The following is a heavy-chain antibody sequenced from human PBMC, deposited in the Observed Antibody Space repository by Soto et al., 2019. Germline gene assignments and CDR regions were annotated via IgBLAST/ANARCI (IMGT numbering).Heavy chain of an antibody. CDR1: GYTFTSYD. V-gene: IGHV1-8*01. CDR3: ARVLGYCGGDCIDAFDI. J-gene: IGHJ3*02. Sequence: ASVKVSCKDSGYTFTSYDINWVRQATGQRLEWMGWMNPNSGNTGYAQKFQGRVTMTRNTSISTAYMELSSLRSEDTAVYYCARVLGYCGGDCIDAFDIWGQGTMVTVSS. CDR2: MNPNSGNT. D-gene: IGHD2-21*02.